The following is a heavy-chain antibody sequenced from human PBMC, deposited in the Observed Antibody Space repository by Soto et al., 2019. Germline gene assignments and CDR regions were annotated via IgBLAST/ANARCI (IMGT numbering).Heavy chain of an antibody. J-gene: IGHJ3*02. Sequence: PSETLSVTCTVSGGSISGGNHYWGWIRQPPGKGLEWIGSIYYSGNTYYNPSLKSRVTISVDTSKNQFSLKLRSMTAADTAVYYCVRLVGYCSSTSCYGGFDIWGQGTMVTVSS. CDR1: GGSISGGNHY. V-gene: IGHV4-39*01. D-gene: IGHD2-2*01. CDR3: VRLVGYCSSTSCYGGFDI. CDR2: IYYSGNT.